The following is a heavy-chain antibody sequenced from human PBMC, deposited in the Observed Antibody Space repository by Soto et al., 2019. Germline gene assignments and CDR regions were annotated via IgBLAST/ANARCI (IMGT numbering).Heavy chain of an antibody. J-gene: IGHJ4*02. CDR2: ITSSGTSI. CDR3: ASGFSGGWSRGGYFDY. V-gene: IGHV3-48*03. D-gene: IGHD6-19*01. Sequence: EVQLVESGGGLVQPGGSLRLSCAASGFIFSSYEINWVRQAPGKGLEWVSHITSSGTSIYYAGSAKGRFTLSRDNAKNSLYLQMNSLTAEDTAVYYCASGFSGGWSRGGYFDYWGQGTLVTVSS. CDR1: GFIFSSYE.